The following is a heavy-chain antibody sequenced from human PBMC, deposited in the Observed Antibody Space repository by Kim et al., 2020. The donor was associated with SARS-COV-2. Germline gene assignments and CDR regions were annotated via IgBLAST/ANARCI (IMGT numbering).Heavy chain of an antibody. CDR1: GGSFSGYY. CDR3: AREGGYSYGYIR. Sequence: SETLSLTCAVYGGSFSGYYWSWIRQPPGKGLEWIGEINHSGSTNYNPSLKSRVTISVDTSKNQFSLKLSSVTAADTAVYYCAREGGYSYGYIRWGQGTLVTVSS. CDR2: INHSGST. D-gene: IGHD5-18*01. V-gene: IGHV4-34*01. J-gene: IGHJ4*02.